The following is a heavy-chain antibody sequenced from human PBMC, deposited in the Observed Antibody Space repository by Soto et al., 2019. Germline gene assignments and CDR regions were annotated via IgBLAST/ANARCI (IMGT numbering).Heavy chain of an antibody. CDR3: ARGRYCLTGRCFPNWFDS. CDR1: GDSISNLDYF. V-gene: IGHV4-30-4*01. J-gene: IGHJ5*01. Sequence: PSETLSLTFSVSGDSISNLDYFWAWIRQPPGQALEYIGYIYKSATTYYNPSFESRVAIFVDTSKSQFSLNVTSVTAADTAVYFCARGRYCLTGRCFPNWFDSWGQGALVTVSS. D-gene: IGHD7-27*01. CDR2: IYKSATT.